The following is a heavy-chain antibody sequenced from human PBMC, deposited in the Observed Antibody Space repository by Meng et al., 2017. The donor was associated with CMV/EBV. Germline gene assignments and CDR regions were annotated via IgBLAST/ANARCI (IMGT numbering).Heavy chain of an antibody. CDR2: IYYSGST. V-gene: IGHV4-39*07. J-gene: IGHJ5*02. D-gene: IGHD1-26*01. CDR1: GGSISSSSYY. CDR3: ARSPGAITNWFDP. Sequence: SETLSLTCTASGGSISSSSYYWGWIRQPPGKGLEWIGSIYYSGSTYYNPSLKSRVTISVDTSKNQFSLKLSSVTAADTAVYYCARSPGAITNWFDPWGQGTLVTVSS.